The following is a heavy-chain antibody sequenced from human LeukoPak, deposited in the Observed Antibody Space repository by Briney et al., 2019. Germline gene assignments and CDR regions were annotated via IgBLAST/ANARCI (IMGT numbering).Heavy chain of an antibody. CDR1: GYTFTGYA. V-gene: IGHV1-3*01. Sequence: GASVKVSCKASGYTFTGYAMHWVRQAPGQRLEWMGWINAGNGYTKSSQRFQGRVTFTRDTSASTAYMELSSLRSEDTAVYYCARGPGITGTAPGLDVWGQGTTVTVSS. D-gene: IGHD1-7*01. J-gene: IGHJ6*02. CDR2: INAGNGYT. CDR3: ARGPGITGTAPGLDV.